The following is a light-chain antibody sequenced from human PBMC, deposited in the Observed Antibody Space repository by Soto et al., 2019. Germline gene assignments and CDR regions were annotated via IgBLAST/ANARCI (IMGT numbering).Light chain of an antibody. CDR3: LQYNKWPRA. Sequence: EIVMTQSPATLTLSRGERATLSCGANQRQGNNIAGYQQKPGQAPRLLIYGAATGATGLPARFSGSGSGTEFTLSISSLQSEDFAVYYCLQYNKWPRAFGQGTKVDIK. J-gene: IGKJ1*01. CDR2: GAA. CDR1: QRQGNN. V-gene: IGKV3-15*01.